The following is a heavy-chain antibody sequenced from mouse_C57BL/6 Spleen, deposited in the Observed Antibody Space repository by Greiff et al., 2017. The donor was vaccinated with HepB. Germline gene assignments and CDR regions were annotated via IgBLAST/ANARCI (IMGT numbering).Heavy chain of an antibody. V-gene: IGHV7-3*01. CDR2: IRNKANGYTT. CDR3: ASSVLWLRGGVYFDY. D-gene: IGHD2-2*01. CDR1: GFTFTDYY. Sequence: EVKLVESGGGLVQPGGSLSLSCAASGFTFTDYYMSWVRQPPGKALEWLGFIRNKANGYTTEYSASVKGRFTISRDNSQSILYLQMNALRAEDSATYYCASSVLWLRGGVYFDYWGQGTTLTVSS. J-gene: IGHJ2*01.